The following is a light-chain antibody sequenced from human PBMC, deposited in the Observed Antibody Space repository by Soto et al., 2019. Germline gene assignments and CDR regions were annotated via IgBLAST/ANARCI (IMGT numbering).Light chain of an antibody. Sequence: DIQMTQSPSTLSASIGDRVTIACRASQTISSYLAWYQQKPGKAPKLLISEASSLETGVPSRFSGSGSGTEFTLTISSLQPDDFATYYCQQYNSDSRTFGQGTKVDIK. CDR1: QTISSY. CDR3: QQYNSDSRT. J-gene: IGKJ1*01. V-gene: IGKV1-5*03. CDR2: EAS.